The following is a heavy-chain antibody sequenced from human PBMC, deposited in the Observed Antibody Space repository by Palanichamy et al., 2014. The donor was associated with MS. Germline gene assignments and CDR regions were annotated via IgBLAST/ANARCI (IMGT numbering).Heavy chain of an antibody. V-gene: IGHV3-7*04. Sequence: EVQLVEVWGRAWSSRGGPVRLSCAATEFTFSSYWMTWVHQAPGKGLEWVANINQDGTAKKYLDSVKGRITVSRDNAKNSLYLQINSLRAEDTAVYYCTRDMATSATTERFDIWGQGTMVTVSS. CDR2: INQDGTAK. CDR3: TRDMATSATTERFDI. CDR1: EFTFSSYW. D-gene: IGHD1-1*01. J-gene: IGHJ3*02.